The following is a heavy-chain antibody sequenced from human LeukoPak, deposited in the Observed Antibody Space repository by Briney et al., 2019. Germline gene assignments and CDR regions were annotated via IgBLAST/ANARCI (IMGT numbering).Heavy chain of an antibody. V-gene: IGHV3-30-3*01. J-gene: IGHJ4*02. Sequence: PGRSLRLSCAASGFTFSSYAMHWVRQAPGKGLEWVAVISYDGSNKYYADSVKGRFTISRDNSKNTLYLQMNSLRAEDTAVYYCARDRSDGGFDYWGQGTLVTVSS. CDR3: ARDRSDGGFDY. CDR2: ISYDGSNK. D-gene: IGHD4-23*01. CDR1: GFTFSSYA.